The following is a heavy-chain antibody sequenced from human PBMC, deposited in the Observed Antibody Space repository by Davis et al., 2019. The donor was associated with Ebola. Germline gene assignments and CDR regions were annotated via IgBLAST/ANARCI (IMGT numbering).Heavy chain of an antibody. CDR1: GCSISSSS. V-gene: IGHV4-59*01. CDR3: ARGVYGAYFDY. Sequence: PSETLSLTCTVSGCSISSSSWSWIRQPPGKGLEWIGYIEYSGRTEYIPSLNSRVTISVDTSKNQFSLKLSSVTAADTAGYYCARGVYGAYFDYWGQGTLVTVSS. CDR2: IEYSGRT. J-gene: IGHJ4*02. D-gene: IGHD4-17*01.